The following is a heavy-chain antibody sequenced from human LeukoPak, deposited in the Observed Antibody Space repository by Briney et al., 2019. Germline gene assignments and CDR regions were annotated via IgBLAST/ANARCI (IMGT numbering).Heavy chain of an antibody. D-gene: IGHD3-9*01. CDR2: IYYSGST. CDR3: AREVLTGYLLNDY. J-gene: IGHJ4*02. Sequence: SETLSLTCTVSGGSISSSSYYWGWIRQPPGKGLEWIGSIYYSGSTYYNPSLKSRVTISVDTSKNQFSLKLSSVTAADTAVYYCAREVLTGYLLNDYWGQGTLVTVSS. CDR1: GGSISSSSYY. V-gene: IGHV4-39*07.